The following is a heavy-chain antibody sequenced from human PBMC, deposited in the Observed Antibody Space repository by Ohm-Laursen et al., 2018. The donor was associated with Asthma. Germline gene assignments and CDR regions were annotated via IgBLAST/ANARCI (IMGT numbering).Heavy chain of an antibody. D-gene: IGHD4-17*01. Sequence: GSLRLSCTASGFTFSTYWMHWVRQAPGKGLVWVSRVYGDGSNTIYADSVKGRFTISRDNAKNTLYLQMNSLRAEDTAVYYCTRGGHYGCYFDYWGQGTLVTVSS. CDR2: VYGDGSNT. J-gene: IGHJ4*02. V-gene: IGHV3-74*01. CDR3: TRGGHYGCYFDY. CDR1: GFTFSTYW.